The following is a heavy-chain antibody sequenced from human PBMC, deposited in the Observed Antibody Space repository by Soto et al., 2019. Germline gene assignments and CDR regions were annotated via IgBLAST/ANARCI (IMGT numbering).Heavy chain of an antibody. CDR1: GLTFSDAY. CDR3: TTDRPSRLRKPRV. V-gene: IGHV3-15*01. J-gene: IGHJ4*02. D-gene: IGHD4-17*01. Sequence: EGQLVESGGGLVKPGGSLKLSCEGSGLTFSDAYMSWVRQAPGKGLEWVGRIKTKTDGGATEYAAPVKGRFNISRDDSKITLYVEMNSLITEDTAVYYCTTDRPSRLRKPRVWGQGTLVTVSS. CDR2: IKTKTDGGAT.